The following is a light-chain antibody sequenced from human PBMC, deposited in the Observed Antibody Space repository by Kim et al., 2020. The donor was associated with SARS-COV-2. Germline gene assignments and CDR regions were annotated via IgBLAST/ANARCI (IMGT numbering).Light chain of an antibody. CDR1: QSISSY. CDR2: GAS. V-gene: IGKV1-39*01. Sequence: DIQMTQSPSSLPASVGDRITITCRASQSISSYLNWYQQKPGKAPKPLIYGASILQSGAPSRFTASGSGTDFTLTISSLQPEDFATYYCQQTYRPPRTFGQGTKVDIK. CDR3: QQTYRPPRT. J-gene: IGKJ1*01.